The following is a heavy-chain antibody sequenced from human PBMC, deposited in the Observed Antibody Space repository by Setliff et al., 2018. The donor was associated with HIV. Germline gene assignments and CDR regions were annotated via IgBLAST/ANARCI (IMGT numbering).Heavy chain of an antibody. D-gene: IGHD6-19*01. V-gene: IGHV3-53*01. CDR1: ELSVVSNC. CDR3: AKDVSVRGSGFKGASDL. CDR2: MYPGGDK. J-gene: IGHJ3*01. Sequence: GSLRLSCEVSELSVVSNCFSWVRQSPEKGLEWVAVMYPGGDKSYGDFVRGRFTLSRDNYYNILYLQMNSLRVDDMAMYYCAKDVSVRGSGFKGASDLWGQGTRVTVSS.